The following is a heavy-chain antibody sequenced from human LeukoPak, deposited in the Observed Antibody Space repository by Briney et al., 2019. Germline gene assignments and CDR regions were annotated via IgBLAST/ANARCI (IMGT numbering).Heavy chain of an antibody. Sequence: GESLKISCKGSGYSFTSYWIGWVRQMPGKGLEWMGIIYPGDSDTRYSPSFQGRVTISADKSIRTAYLQWSSLKASDTAMYYCARRVGGTIVPLKYFDYWGQGTLVTVSS. V-gene: IGHV5-51*01. J-gene: IGHJ4*02. D-gene: IGHD3-16*01. CDR2: IYPGDSDT. CDR1: GYSFTSYW. CDR3: ARRVGGTIVPLKYFDY.